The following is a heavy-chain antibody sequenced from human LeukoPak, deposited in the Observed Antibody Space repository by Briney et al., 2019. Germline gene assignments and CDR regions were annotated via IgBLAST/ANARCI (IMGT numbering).Heavy chain of an antibody. D-gene: IGHD5-18*01. Sequence: GGSLRLSCAASGFTFSSYAMSWVRQAPGKGLEWASAISGSGGSTYYADSVKGRFTISRDNSKNTLYLQMNSLRAEDTAVYYCAKGRGYSYGYRYYFDYWGQGTLVTVSS. CDR3: AKGRGYSYGYRYYFDY. J-gene: IGHJ4*02. CDR1: GFTFSSYA. CDR2: ISGSGGST. V-gene: IGHV3-23*01.